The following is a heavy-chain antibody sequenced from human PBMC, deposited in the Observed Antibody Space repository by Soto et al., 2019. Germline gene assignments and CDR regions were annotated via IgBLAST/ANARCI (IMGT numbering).Heavy chain of an antibody. D-gene: IGHD6-13*01. CDR3: ARAHRIAAAGTDYCYGMDV. J-gene: IGHJ6*02. CDR1: GGSISSYY. V-gene: IGHV4-59*01. Sequence: QVQLQESGPGLVKPSETLSLTCTVSGGSISSYYWSWIRQPPGKGLEWIGYIYYSGSTNYNPSLKRRATIAVGTAKNQSSLKLSSVTAADTAVYYCARAHRIAAAGTDYCYGMDVWGQGTTVTVSS. CDR2: IYYSGST.